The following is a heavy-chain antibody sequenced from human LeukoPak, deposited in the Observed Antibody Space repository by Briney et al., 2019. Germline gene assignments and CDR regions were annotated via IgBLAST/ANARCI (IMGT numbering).Heavy chain of an antibody. V-gene: IGHV1-69*01. Sequence: ASVKVSCKASGGTFSSYAISWVRQAPGQGLEWMGGIIPIFGTANYAQKFQGRVTITADESTSTACMELSSLRSEDTAVYYCARAHHYYDSSGYPYDAFDIWGQGTMVTVSS. D-gene: IGHD3-22*01. CDR1: GGTFSSYA. J-gene: IGHJ3*02. CDR3: ARAHHYYDSSGYPYDAFDI. CDR2: IIPIFGTA.